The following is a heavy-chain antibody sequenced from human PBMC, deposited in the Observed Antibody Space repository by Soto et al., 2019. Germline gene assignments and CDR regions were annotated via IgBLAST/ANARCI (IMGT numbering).Heavy chain of an antibody. CDR3: ARVGGAARPG. D-gene: IGHD6-6*01. CDR1: GFTFSSYS. J-gene: IGHJ4*02. V-gene: IGHV3-21*01. Sequence: EVQLVESGGGLVKPGGSLRLSCAASGFTFSSYSMNWVRQAPGKGLEWVSAISSSSSYIYYADSVKGRFTISRDNAKNALYLQMNRMRDEDTAVYYCARVGGAARPGWGQGTLVTVSS. CDR2: ISSSSSYI.